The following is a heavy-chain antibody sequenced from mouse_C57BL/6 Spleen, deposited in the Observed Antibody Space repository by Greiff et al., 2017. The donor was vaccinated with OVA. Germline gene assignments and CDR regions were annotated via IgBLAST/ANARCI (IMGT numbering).Heavy chain of an antibody. J-gene: IGHJ4*01. D-gene: IGHD1-1*01. CDR2: ISSGSSTI. Sequence: EVKLMESGGGLVKPGGSLKLSCAASGFTFSDYGMHWVRQAPEKGLEWVAYISSGSSTIYYADTVKGRFTIARDNAKNTRFLQMTSLRSEDTAMYYCARGSYGSSYGAMDYWGQGTSVTVSS. CDR1: GFTFSDYG. V-gene: IGHV5-17*01. CDR3: ARGSYGSSYGAMDY.